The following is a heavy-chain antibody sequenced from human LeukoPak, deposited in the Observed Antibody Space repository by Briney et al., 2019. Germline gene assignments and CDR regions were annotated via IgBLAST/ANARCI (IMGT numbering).Heavy chain of an antibody. CDR2: ISSDGNHK. V-gene: IGHV3-30*03. J-gene: IGHJ4*02. CDR3: ASLLLYCSGSTCYSDY. Sequence: PGGSLRLSCAASGFTFSSYAMVWVRQAPGKGLEWVAVISSDGNHKYYADSVKGRFTISRDNSKNTLYLQMNSLRTEDTAVYYCASLLLYCSGSTCYSDYWGQGTLVTVSS. CDR1: GFTFSSYA. D-gene: IGHD2-15*01.